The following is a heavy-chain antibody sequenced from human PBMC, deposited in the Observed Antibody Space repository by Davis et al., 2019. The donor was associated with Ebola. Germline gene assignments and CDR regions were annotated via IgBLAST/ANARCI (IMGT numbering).Heavy chain of an antibody. CDR3: ARGRDNWNYYYYGMDV. CDR1: GGTFSSYA. V-gene: IGHV1-69*13. J-gene: IGHJ6*02. Sequence: SVKVSCKASGGTFSSYAISWVRQAPGQGLEWMGGIIPIFGTANYAQKFQGRVTITPDESTSTAYMELSSLRSEDTAVYYCARGRDNWNYYYYGMDVWGQGTTVTVSS. CDR2: IIPIFGTA. D-gene: IGHD1-20*01.